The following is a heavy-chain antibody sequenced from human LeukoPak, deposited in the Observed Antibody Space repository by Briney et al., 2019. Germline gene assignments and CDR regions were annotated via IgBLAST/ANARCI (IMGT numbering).Heavy chain of an antibody. CDR2: INHSGST. CDR3: ARVKARYYYGSGSFIDP. CDR1: GGSFSGYY. J-gene: IGHJ5*02. D-gene: IGHD3-10*01. V-gene: IGHV4-34*01. Sequence: SETLSLTCAVYGGSFSGYYWSWIRQPPGKGLEWMGEINHSGSTNYNPSLKSRVTISVDTSKNQFSLKLSSVTAADTAVYYCARVKARYYYGSGSFIDPWGQGTLVTVSS.